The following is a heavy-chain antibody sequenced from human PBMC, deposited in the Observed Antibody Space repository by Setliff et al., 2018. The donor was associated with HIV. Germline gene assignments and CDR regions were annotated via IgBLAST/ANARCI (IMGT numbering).Heavy chain of an antibody. CDR2: ISSTSKTK. Sequence: PGGSLRLSCAASGFTLITYWMSWVRQAPGKGLEWISHISSTSKTKYYAESVKGRISVSRDNAKNSLYLEMIRLRAEDTAVYYCAYYSLGNFYLGYYYYHGMDVWGQGTTVTVSS. D-gene: IGHD3-10*01. CDR3: AYYSLGNFYLGYYYYHGMDV. V-gene: IGHV3-48*04. CDR1: GFTLITYW. J-gene: IGHJ6*02.